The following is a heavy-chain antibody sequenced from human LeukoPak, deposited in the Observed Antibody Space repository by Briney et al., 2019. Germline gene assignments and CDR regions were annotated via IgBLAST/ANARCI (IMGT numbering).Heavy chain of an antibody. Sequence: PGGSLRLSCAASGFTFSSYAMHWVRQAPGKGLEYVSAISSNGGSTYYANSVKVRFTISRDNSKNTLYLQMGSLRAEDMAVYYCARVPHSSGWPIDYWGQGTLVTVSS. CDR3: ARVPHSSGWPIDY. D-gene: IGHD6-19*01. V-gene: IGHV3-64*01. CDR1: GFTFSSYA. CDR2: ISSNGGST. J-gene: IGHJ4*02.